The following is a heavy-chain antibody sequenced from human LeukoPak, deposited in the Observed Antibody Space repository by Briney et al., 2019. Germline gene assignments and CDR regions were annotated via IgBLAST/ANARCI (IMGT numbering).Heavy chain of an antibody. CDR3: ARGDMTTVIWFDP. V-gene: IGHV4-30-4*07. Sequence: SETLSLTCAVSGGSISSGGYSWSWIRQPPGKGLEWIGYIYYSGSTYYNPSLKSRVTISVDTSKNQFSLKLSSVTAADTAVYYCARGDMTTVIWFDPWGQGTLVTVSS. D-gene: IGHD4-17*01. J-gene: IGHJ5*02. CDR2: IYYSGST. CDR1: GGSISSGGYS.